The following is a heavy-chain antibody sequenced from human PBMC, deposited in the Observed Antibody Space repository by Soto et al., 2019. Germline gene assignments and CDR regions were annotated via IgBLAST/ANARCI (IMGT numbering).Heavy chain of an antibody. CDR2: IYYSGST. CDR1: GGSISSYY. Sequence: SETQSLTCTVSGGSISSYYGGWIRQPPGKGLEWIGSIYYSGSTYYNPSLKSRVTISVDTSKNQFSLKLGSVTAADTAVYYCARHAPLYYFDYWGQGTLVTVSS. V-gene: IGHV4-39*01. CDR3: ARHAPLYYFDY. J-gene: IGHJ4*02.